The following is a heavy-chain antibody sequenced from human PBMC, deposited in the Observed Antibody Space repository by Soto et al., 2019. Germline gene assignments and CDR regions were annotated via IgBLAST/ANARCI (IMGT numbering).Heavy chain of an antibody. J-gene: IGHJ4*02. V-gene: IGHV4-61*01. D-gene: IGHD4-17*01. CDR2: VYYSGTT. Sequence: LSLTCSVSGGSVSNKTYYWSWIRQPPGKRLEWIGYVYYSGTTNYNPSLKSRVTISVDLSKNQFSLRLSSVTTADTALYYYARATAVPNTLRSRYFIDYWGQGTLVTVSS. CDR1: GGSVSNKTYY. CDR3: ARATAVPNTLRSRYFIDY.